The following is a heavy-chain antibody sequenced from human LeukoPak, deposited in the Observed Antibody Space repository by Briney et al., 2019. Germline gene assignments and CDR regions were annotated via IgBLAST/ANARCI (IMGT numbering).Heavy chain of an antibody. CDR3: AKDPNGDYVGGYWFDP. D-gene: IGHD3-10*02. CDR1: GNSISSYY. V-gene: IGHV4-59*01. Sequence: SETLSLTCTVSGNSISSYYWSWIRQPPGKGLEWVGYIYYNGNTNYNPSLKSRVTISVDTSKNQFSLRLTSVTPADTAVYYCAKDPNGDYVGGYWFDPWGQGALVTVSS. J-gene: IGHJ5*02. CDR2: IYYNGNT.